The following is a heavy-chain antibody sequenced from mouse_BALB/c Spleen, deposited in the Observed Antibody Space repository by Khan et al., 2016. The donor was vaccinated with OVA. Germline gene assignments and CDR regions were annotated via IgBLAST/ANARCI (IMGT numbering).Heavy chain of an antibody. CDR2: INPSNGGT. J-gene: IGHJ4*01. V-gene: IGHV1S81*02. CDR3: TRGDEENYAMDY. D-gene: IGHD3-3*01. CDR1: GYTFTSYY. Sequence: QVQLKQSGAELVKPGASVKLSCKASGYTFTSYYMYWVKQRPGQGLEWIGEINPSNGGTNVNEKFKSKATLTVDKSSSTAYMEVSSLTSEDSAVYYCTRGDEENYAMDYWGQGTSVTASS.